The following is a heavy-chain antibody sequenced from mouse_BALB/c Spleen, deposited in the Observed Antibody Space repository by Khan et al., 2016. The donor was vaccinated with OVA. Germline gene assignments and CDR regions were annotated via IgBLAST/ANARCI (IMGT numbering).Heavy chain of an antibody. Sequence: QIQLVQSGPELKKPGETVQISCKASGFTFTNYGMNWEKQAPGKGLKWMGWINTYTGAPTFADDFKGRFAFSLETSASTAYLQINSLKNEDTATYFCARVGYNGTMDCWGQGTSVTVSS. CDR3: ARVGYNGTMDC. J-gene: IGHJ4*01. CDR1: GFTFTNYG. V-gene: IGHV9-3-1*01. D-gene: IGHD2-2*01. CDR2: INTYTGAP.